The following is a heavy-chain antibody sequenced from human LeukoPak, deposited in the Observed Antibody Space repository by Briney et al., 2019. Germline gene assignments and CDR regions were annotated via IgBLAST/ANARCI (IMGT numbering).Heavy chain of an antibody. CDR2: MNPNSGNT. V-gene: IGHV1-8*03. Sequence: ASVKVSCKASGYTFNSYDINWVRQATGQGLEWMGWMNPNSGNTGYAQKFQGRVTITRNTSISTAYMELSSLRSEDTAVYYCARGFYTSGSYAGFDYWGQGTLVTVSS. CDR1: GYTFNSYD. CDR3: ARGFYTSGSYAGFDY. J-gene: IGHJ4*02. D-gene: IGHD3-10*01.